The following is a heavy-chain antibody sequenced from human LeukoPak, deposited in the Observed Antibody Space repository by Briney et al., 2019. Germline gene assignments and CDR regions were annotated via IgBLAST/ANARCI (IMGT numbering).Heavy chain of an antibody. CDR3: ARLTVTKYDY. J-gene: IGHJ4*02. CDR2: IKQDGSEK. Sequence: GGSLRLSCAASGFSFSNAWMSWVRQAPGKGLEWVASIKQDGSEKYYVDSVKGRFAISRDNAKNSLYLQMNSLRAEDTAVYSCARLTVTKYDYWGQGTLVTVSS. D-gene: IGHD4-17*01. V-gene: IGHV3-7*02. CDR1: GFSFSNAW.